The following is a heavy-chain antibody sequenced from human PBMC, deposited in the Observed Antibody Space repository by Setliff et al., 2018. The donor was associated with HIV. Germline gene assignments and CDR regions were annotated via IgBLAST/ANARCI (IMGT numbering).Heavy chain of an antibody. CDR3: ASARIPTGGTSTSLDF. D-gene: IGHD1-26*01. V-gene: IGHV3-33*08. CDR2: IWFDGINK. Sequence: PGGSLRLSCAASGFTFSSYFMHWVRQAPGKGLEWVAFIWFDGINKYYSDSVKGRFTVSRDNSKNTLYLQMNSLRPDDTAVYYCASARIPTGGTSTSLDFWGQGTLVTVSS. J-gene: IGHJ4*02. CDR1: GFTFSSYF.